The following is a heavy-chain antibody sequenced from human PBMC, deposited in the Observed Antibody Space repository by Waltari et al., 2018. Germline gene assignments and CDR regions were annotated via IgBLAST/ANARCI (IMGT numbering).Heavy chain of an antibody. CDR3: ARGRGVEMATTYMDV. V-gene: IGHV1-69-2*01. D-gene: IGHD5-12*01. J-gene: IGHJ6*03. Sequence: EVQLVQSGAEVKKPGATVKISCKASGYTFTDYYMHWVQQAPGKGLEWMGRVDPEDGETIYAEKFQGRVTITADKSTSTAYMELSSLRSEDTAVYYCARGRGVEMATTYMDVWGKGTTVTVSS. CDR2: VDPEDGET. CDR1: GYTFTDYY.